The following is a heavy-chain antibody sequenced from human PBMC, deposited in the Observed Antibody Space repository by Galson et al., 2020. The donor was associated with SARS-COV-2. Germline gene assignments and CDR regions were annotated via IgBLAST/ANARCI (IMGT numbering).Heavy chain of an antibody. Sequence: GESLKISCEVSGFTFSLYGLTWVRQAPGKGLEWVSSISTSSHYIYYADSVEGRFTISRDNDRNSLFLQMNSLRAEDTAVYYCARDASWAMCGMDVWGRGTTVTVSS. D-gene: IGHD1-26*01. CDR3: ARDASWAMCGMDV. J-gene: IGHJ6*02. CDR2: ISTSSHYI. V-gene: IGHV3-21*01. CDR1: GFTFSLYG.